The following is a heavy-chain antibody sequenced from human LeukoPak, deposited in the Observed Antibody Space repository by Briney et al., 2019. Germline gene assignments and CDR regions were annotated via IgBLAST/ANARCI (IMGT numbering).Heavy chain of an antibody. V-gene: IGHV3-11*06. Sequence: GGSLRLSCAASGFTFSNYYMSWIRQAPGKGLEWVSYISSRTSDTNYIDSVKGRFTISRDNAKNSLYLQMNSLRAEDTAVYYCTRVGSSGSVDYWGQGTLVTVSS. CDR2: ISSRTSDT. CDR3: TRVGSSGSVDY. CDR1: GFTFSNYY. J-gene: IGHJ4*02. D-gene: IGHD1-1*01.